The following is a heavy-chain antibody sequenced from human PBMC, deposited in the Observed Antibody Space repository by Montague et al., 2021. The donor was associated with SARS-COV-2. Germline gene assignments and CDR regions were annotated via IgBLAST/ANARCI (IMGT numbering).Heavy chain of an antibody. CDR1: GGSISSYY. CDR2: SYYSEST. D-gene: IGHD3-3*01. CDR3: ARGIFTIPFIRAHYPLDV. V-gene: IGHV4-59*01. J-gene: IGHJ6*04. Sequence: SETLSLTCTVSGGSISSYYWSWIRQPPGRGLDWIWYSYYSESTNYNPSLKIRVTISVDTSKNQFSLKLSSVTAADTAVYYCARGIFTIPFIRAHYPLDVWGKGTTVTVSS.